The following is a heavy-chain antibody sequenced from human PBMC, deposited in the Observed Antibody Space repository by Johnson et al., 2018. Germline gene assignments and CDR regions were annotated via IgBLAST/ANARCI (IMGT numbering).Heavy chain of an antibody. CDR2: IYYSGSS. CDR3: ARDISRPGVTKYCYY. J-gene: IGHJ4*02. Sequence: VQLQESGPGLVKPSETLSLTCTVSGDSITSSFWSWLRQHPGKGLEWIGQIYYSGSSPYLPSLRSRVTMSVDTSRNEFSLKLNFVTAADPAVYYCARDISRPGVTKYCYYWGQGILVTVSS. D-gene: IGHD1-26*01. V-gene: IGHV4-59*01. CDR1: GDSITSSF.